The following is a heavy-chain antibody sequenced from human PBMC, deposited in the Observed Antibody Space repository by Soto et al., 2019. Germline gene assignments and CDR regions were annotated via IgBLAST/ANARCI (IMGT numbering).Heavy chain of an antibody. D-gene: IGHD2-2*01. CDR2: ISSSGSTI. Sequence: QVQLVESGGGLVKPGGSLRLSCAASGFTFSHYYMSWIRQAPGKGLEWVSYISSSGSTIYYADSVKGRFTISRDNAKNSLYLQMSSLRAEDTAVYYCASSYEADSVVPGPMDVWGKGTTVTVSS. J-gene: IGHJ6*03. CDR3: ASSYEADSVVPGPMDV. CDR1: GFTFSHYY. V-gene: IGHV3-11*01.